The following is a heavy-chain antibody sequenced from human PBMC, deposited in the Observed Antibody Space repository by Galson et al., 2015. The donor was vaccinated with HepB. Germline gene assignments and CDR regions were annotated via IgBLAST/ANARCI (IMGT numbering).Heavy chain of an antibody. Sequence: SLRLSCAASGFTFSDYYMSWIRQAPGKGLEWASYISSSGSTIYYADSVKGRFTISRDNAKNSLYLQMNSLRAEDTAVYYCARDQEYSSSWGVGYWGQGTLVTVSS. CDR2: ISSSGSTI. D-gene: IGHD6-6*01. CDR1: GFTFSDYY. CDR3: ARDQEYSSSWGVGY. V-gene: IGHV3-11*01. J-gene: IGHJ4*02.